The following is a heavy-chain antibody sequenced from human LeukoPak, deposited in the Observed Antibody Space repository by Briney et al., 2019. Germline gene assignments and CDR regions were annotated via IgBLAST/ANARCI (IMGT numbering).Heavy chain of an antibody. J-gene: IGHJ3*02. CDR1: RFTFSSYD. Sequence: GGSLRLSCAASRFTFSSYDMHWVRQATGKGLEWVSGIGTGGDTHYPGSVKGRFTISRENAKNSLDLQMNSLRAGDTAVYYCARAARYYGSSGAHAFDIWGQGTMVTVS. D-gene: IGHD3-22*01. CDR3: ARAARYYGSSGAHAFDI. V-gene: IGHV3-13*01. CDR2: IGTGGDT.